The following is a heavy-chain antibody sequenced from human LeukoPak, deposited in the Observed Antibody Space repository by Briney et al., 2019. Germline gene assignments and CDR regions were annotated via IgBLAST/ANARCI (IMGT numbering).Heavy chain of an antibody. CDR3: AKGRQEWWTFDALDI. CDR1: GFTFSSYD. CDR2: ISYDGSNK. V-gene: IGHV3-30*18. Sequence: PGGSLRLSCAASGFTFSSYDMHWVRQAPGKGLEWVALISYDGSNKYFADSVKGRFTISRDNSKNTLYLQMNSLIPDDTAVFSCAKGRQEWWTFDALDIWGQGTMVTVSS. J-gene: IGHJ3*02. D-gene: IGHD2-8*01.